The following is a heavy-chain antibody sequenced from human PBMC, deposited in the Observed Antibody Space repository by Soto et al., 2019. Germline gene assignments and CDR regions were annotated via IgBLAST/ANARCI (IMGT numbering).Heavy chain of an antibody. V-gene: IGHV3-48*02. CDR3: ARDRRGWYGVDWFDP. J-gene: IGHJ5*02. CDR1: GFTFSSYS. D-gene: IGHD6-19*01. CDR2: ISSSSSTI. Sequence: GGSLRLSCAASGFTFSSYSMNWVRQAPGKGLEWVSYISSSSSTIYYADSVKGRFTISRDNAKNSLYLQMNSLRDEDTAVYYCARDRRGWYGVDWFDPWGQGTLVTVSS.